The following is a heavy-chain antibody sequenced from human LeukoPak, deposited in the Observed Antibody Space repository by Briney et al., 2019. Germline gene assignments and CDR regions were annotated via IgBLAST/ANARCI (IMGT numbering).Heavy chain of an antibody. CDR2: INPNSGGT. CDR1: GYTFTGYY. J-gene: IGHJ4*02. V-gene: IGHV1-2*02. CDR3: ARDGDCSSTSCYDY. Sequence: ASVKVSCKASGYTFTGYYMHWVRQAPGQGLEWMGWINPNSGGTNYAQKLQGRVTMTRDTSISTAYMELSRLRSDDTAVYYCARDGDCSSTSCYDYWGQGTLVTVSS. D-gene: IGHD2-2*01.